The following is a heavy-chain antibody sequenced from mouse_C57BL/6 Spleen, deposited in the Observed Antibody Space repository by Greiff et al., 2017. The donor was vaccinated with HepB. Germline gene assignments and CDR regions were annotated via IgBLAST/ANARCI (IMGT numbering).Heavy chain of an antibody. J-gene: IGHJ2*01. D-gene: IGHD1-1*01. CDR1: GFTFSSYA. Sequence: EVMLVESGGGLVKPGGSLKLSCAASGFTFSSYAMSWVRQTPEKRLEWVATISDGGSYTYYPDNVKGRFTISRDNAKNNLYLQMSHLKSEDTAMYYCAREDYYGSSYDYFDYWGQGTTLTVSS. V-gene: IGHV5-4*01. CDR3: AREDYYGSSYDYFDY. CDR2: ISDGGSYT.